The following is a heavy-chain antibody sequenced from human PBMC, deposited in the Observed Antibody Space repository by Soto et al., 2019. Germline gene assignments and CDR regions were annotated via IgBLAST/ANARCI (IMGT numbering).Heavy chain of an antibody. V-gene: IGHV3-13*01. CDR3: AKSQEIGTHFFGS. CDR1: GFTFSGFD. Sequence: GGSLRLSCEASGFTFSGFDMHWVRQPTGKGLEWVSSIGTAGDTYYAVSVKGRFTISRDNAKNSLSLQMNSLRAGDMAVYFCAKSQEIGTHFFGSWGQGTQVTVPS. CDR2: IGTAGDT. J-gene: IGHJ4*02. D-gene: IGHD6-13*01.